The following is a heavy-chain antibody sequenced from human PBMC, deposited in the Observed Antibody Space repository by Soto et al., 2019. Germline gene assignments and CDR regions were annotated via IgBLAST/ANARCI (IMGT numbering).Heavy chain of an antibody. D-gene: IGHD3-3*01. CDR3: ARVYDFWSGYYYPSVMDV. J-gene: IGHJ6*02. CDR2: ISYDGSNK. Sequence: QVQLVESGGGVVQPGRSLRLSCAASGFTFSSYAMHWVRQAPGKGLEWVAVISYDGSNKNHADTVKGRFTISRDNSKNTLYLQMDSLSAEDTAVYYCARVYDFWSGYYYPSVMDVWGQGTTVTVSS. V-gene: IGHV3-30-3*01. CDR1: GFTFSSYA.